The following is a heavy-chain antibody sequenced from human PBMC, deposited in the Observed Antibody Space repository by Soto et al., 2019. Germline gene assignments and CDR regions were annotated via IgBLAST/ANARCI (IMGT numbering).Heavy chain of an antibody. V-gene: IGHV4-31*03. CDR1: GGSINSGGYP. J-gene: IGHJ5*02. CDR2: IYYRGNT. D-gene: IGHD2-21*01. CDR3: ARTSDRGFRDGFDP. Sequence: QVQLQESGPGLVRPEQPLSLTCRVSGGSINSGGYPWTWIRQHPEKGLEWIGYIYYRGNTYYNPSLRSRRTISVDTAKNQLSRKLTSGTAADTAVEYCARTSDRGFRDGFDPWGQGTLGTVSS.